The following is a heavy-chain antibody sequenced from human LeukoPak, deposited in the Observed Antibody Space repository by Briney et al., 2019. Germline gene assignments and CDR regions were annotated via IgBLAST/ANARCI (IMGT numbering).Heavy chain of an antibody. CDR3: ARDLAYGDDGL. CDR2: ISSSSSYI. V-gene: IGHV3-21*01. Sequence: GGSLRLSCTASGFTLSNYSMTWVRQAPGKGLEWVAFISSSSSYIFYADSLKGRFTISRDNAKNSLYLQMNSLRADDTAVYYCARDLAYGDDGLWGQGTLVTVFS. CDR1: GFTLSNYS. D-gene: IGHD4-17*01. J-gene: IGHJ4*02.